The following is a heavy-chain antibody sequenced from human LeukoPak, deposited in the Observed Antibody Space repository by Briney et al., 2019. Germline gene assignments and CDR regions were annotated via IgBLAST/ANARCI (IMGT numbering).Heavy chain of an antibody. CDR2: IYHSGST. J-gene: IGHJ4*02. Sequence: PSETLSLTCTVSGYSISSGYYWGWIRQPPGKGLEWIGSIYHSGSTNYNPSLKSRVTISVDKSKNQFSLKLSSVTAADTAVYYCARVWGMIRGPIDYWGQGTLVTVSS. V-gene: IGHV4-38-2*02. D-gene: IGHD3-16*01. CDR3: ARVWGMIRGPIDY. CDR1: GYSISSGYY.